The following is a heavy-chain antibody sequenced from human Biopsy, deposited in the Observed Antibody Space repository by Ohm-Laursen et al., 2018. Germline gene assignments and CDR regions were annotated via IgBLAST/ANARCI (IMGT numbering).Heavy chain of an antibody. D-gene: IGHD1-26*01. CDR2: IYGGGSPV. CDR1: GFDFNLYE. J-gene: IGHJ3*01. V-gene: IGHV3-48*03. CDR3: ARLNSGTYDASDL. Sequence: RLSCAASGFDFNLYEMNWVRQAPGKGMEWISYIYGGGSPVSYADSVKGRFTISRDNAQNSLYLHMNSPRAEDTAVYYCARLNSGTYDASDLWGQGTMVIVSS.